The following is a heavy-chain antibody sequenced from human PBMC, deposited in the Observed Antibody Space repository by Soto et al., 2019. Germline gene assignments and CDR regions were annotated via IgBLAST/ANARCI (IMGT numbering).Heavy chain of an antibody. Sequence: QVELVQSGAEVKKPGASVKLSCKTSGYNFFTYALTWVRQAPGQGLEWIGWISAYNGTIKYAQKLQDRVTLTTDTSSSTVYMEMRVLISYEASILYFSRVMWFGELSPSQHCGQGALVTVS. CDR2: ISAYNGTI. D-gene: IGHD3-10*01. CDR3: SRVMWFGELSPSQH. J-gene: IGHJ1*01. V-gene: IGHV1-18*01. CDR1: GYNFFTYA.